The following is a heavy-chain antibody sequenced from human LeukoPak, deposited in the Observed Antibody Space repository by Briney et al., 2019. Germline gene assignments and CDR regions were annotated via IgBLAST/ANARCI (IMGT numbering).Heavy chain of an antibody. J-gene: IGHJ4*02. CDR3: AKSEEAGSDY. CDR2: LSGSGGST. V-gene: IGHV3-23*01. CDR1: GFTFSSYA. D-gene: IGHD6-19*01. Sequence: GGSLRLSCTASGFTFSSYAMNWVRQAPGKGLEWVSGLSGSGGSTYYADSVKGRFTISRDNSKNTLYLQMNSLRAEDTAVYYCAKSEEAGSDYWGQGTLVTVSS.